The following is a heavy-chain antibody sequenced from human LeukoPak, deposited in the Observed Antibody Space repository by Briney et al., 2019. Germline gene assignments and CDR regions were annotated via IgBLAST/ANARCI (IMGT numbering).Heavy chain of an antibody. CDR1: GFTFSSYA. Sequence: GGSLRLSCTASGFTFSSYAMNWVRQAPGKGLEWVSGISASGGSTYYADSVKGRFTISRDNSKNTLYLQMNSLRAEDTAVYYCANGGSSSWYGSQDAFDIWGQGTMVTVSS. V-gene: IGHV3-23*01. CDR2: ISASGGST. D-gene: IGHD6-13*01. CDR3: ANGGSSSWYGSQDAFDI. J-gene: IGHJ3*02.